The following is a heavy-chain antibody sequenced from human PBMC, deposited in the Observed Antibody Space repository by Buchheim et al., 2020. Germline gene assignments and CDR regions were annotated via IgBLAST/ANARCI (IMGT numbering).Heavy chain of an antibody. J-gene: IGHJ4*02. V-gene: IGHV3-66*02. CDR3: AKRGNYGDFDY. CDR2: IYSDDTT. CDR1: GFTVSRNY. Sequence: EVQLVESGGGLVQPGGSLRLSCAASGFTVSRNYMSWVRQAPGKGLEWVSVIYSDDTTTYADTVKGRFTISRDNSKNTLYLHMNSLRAEDTAVYYCAKRGNYGDFDYWGQGTL. D-gene: IGHD1-26*01.